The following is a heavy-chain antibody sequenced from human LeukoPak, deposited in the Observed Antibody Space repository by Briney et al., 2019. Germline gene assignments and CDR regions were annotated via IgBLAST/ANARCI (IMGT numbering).Heavy chain of an antibody. J-gene: IGHJ3*02. D-gene: IGHD3-22*01. Sequence: PGGSLRLSCAASGFTFSSYGTHWVRQAPGKGLEWVAFIRYDGSNKYYADSVKGRFTISRDNSKNTLYLQMNSLRAEDTAVYYCAKRQVVLIPRHGAFDMWGQGTMVTVSS. CDR3: AKRQVVLIPRHGAFDM. V-gene: IGHV3-30*02. CDR2: IRYDGSNK. CDR1: GFTFSSYG.